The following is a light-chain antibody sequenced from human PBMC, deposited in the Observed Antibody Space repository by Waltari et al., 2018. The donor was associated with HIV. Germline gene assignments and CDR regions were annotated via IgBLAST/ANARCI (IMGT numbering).Light chain of an antibody. CDR3: QQQNTYPLT. CDR1: QGIRNY. CDR2: GAS. V-gene: IGKV1-9*01. Sequence: DILLTQSPSFLSASVGDRVTISCRAGQGIRNYLAWYQQKPGRAPKLLSYGASTLQSGVPSRFSGSGSGTQFTLTINTLQPEDFATYYCQQQNTYPLTFGPGT. J-gene: IGKJ3*01.